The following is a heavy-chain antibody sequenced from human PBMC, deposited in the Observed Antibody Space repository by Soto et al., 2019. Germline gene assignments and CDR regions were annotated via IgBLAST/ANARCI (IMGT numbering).Heavy chain of an antibody. CDR3: ARAENERAGIYRPPDY. J-gene: IGHJ4*02. D-gene: IGHD5-12*01. CDR2: IYYSVTT. Sequence: QVQLQESGPGLVKPSQTLSLTCTVSGASITSGGYYWSWIRQHPGKGLEWIGYIYYSVTTYYNPSLKSRVIISVDTSKNQFSLILSSVTAADTAVYYCARAENERAGIYRPPDYWGQGTLVTVSS. CDR1: GASITSGGYY. V-gene: IGHV4-31*03.